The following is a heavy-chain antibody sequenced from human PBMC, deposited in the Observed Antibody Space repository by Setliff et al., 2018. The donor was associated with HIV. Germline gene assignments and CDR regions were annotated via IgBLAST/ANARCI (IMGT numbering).Heavy chain of an antibody. V-gene: IGHV1-18*01. Sequence: ASVKVSCKASGYTFTSYGISWVRQAPGQGLEWMGWISTYNGNTNYAQKLQDRVTMTTDTSTSTDYMELSSLRTEDTAVYYCAADQGVTRTWYFDIWGRGTLVTVYS. J-gene: IGHJ2*01. D-gene: IGHD2-21*02. CDR2: ISTYNGNT. CDR1: GYTFTSYG. CDR3: AADQGVTRTWYFDI.